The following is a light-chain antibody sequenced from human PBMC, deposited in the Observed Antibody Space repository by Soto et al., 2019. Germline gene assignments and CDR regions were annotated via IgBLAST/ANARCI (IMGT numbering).Light chain of an antibody. J-gene: IGLJ1*01. V-gene: IGLV1-47*01. CDR2: RNN. Sequence: QSVLTQPPSASGTPGQRVTISCSGSSSNIGSNYVYWYQQLPGTAPKLLIYRNNQRPSGVPDRFSGSKSGTSASLAISGLRSEDEADYYCAAWDDSLSAFYVFGTGTKHRP. CDR3: AAWDDSLSAFYV. CDR1: SSNIGSNY.